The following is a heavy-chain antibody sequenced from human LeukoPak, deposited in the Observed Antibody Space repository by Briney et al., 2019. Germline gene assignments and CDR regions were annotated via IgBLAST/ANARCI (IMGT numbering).Heavy chain of an antibody. V-gene: IGHV3-21*01. CDR2: ISSGSSFI. CDR3: VRDQGGERWFDP. J-gene: IGHJ5*02. D-gene: IGHD3-16*01. Sequence: GGSLRLSCAASGFTFGSYAMNWVRQAPGKGLEWVSSISSGSSFIYYADSVKGRFTIARDNAKNSQYLQMNSLRPEDTAIYYCVRDQGGERWFDPWGQGTLVTVSS. CDR1: GFTFGSYA.